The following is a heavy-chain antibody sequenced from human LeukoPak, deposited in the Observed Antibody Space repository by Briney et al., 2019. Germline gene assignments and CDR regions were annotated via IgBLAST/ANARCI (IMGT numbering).Heavy chain of an antibody. CDR2: ININTGNP. CDR1: GYTFTSYP. CDR3: AREGLPLFYYYMDV. V-gene: IGHV7-4-1*02. D-gene: IGHD2-15*01. Sequence: ASVKVSCKASGYTFTSYPMNWVRQAPGQGLEWMGRININTGNPTYAQGFTGRFVFPLDTSVSTAYLQISSLKAEDTAVYYCAREGLPLFYYYMDVWGKGTTVTVSS. J-gene: IGHJ6*03.